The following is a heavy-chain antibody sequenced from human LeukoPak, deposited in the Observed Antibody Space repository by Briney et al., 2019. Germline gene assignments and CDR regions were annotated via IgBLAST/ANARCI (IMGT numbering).Heavy chain of an antibody. Sequence: SETLSLTCTVSGGSISSYYWSWIRQPPGKGLEWIGYIYYSGSTNYNPSLKSRVTISVDTSKNQFSLKLSSVTTADTAVYYCARAKVWFGELNWFDPWGQGTLVTVSS. D-gene: IGHD3-10*01. CDR2: IYYSGST. CDR3: ARAKVWFGELNWFDP. J-gene: IGHJ5*02. V-gene: IGHV4-59*01. CDR1: GGSISSYY.